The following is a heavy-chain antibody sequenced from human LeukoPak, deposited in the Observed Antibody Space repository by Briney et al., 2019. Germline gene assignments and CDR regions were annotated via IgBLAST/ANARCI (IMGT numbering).Heavy chain of an antibody. D-gene: IGHD6-13*01. CDR2: IYSGGST. Sequence: PGGSLRLSCAASGFTVSSNYTSWVRQAPGKGLEWVSVIYSGGSTYYADSVKGRFTISRDNSKNTLYLQMNSLRAEDTAVYYCARNPAAGGYYFDYWGQGTLVTVSS. CDR1: GFTVSSNY. V-gene: IGHV3-66*01. CDR3: ARNPAAGGYYFDY. J-gene: IGHJ4*02.